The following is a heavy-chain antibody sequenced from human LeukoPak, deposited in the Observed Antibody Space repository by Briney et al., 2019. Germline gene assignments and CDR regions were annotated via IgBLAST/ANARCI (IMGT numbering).Heavy chain of an antibody. J-gene: IGHJ6*03. D-gene: IGHD3-10*01. V-gene: IGHV3-9*01. CDR1: GFTFYDYA. CDR2: ISWNSFSI. Sequence: GGSLRLSCAASGFTFYDYAMHWVRHAPGKGVEWVSGISWNSFSIDYADSVKGRFTISRDNAKNSLYLQMNSLRAEDTALYYCAKSSGNYLNYYYYMDVWGKGTTVTISS. CDR3: AKSSGNYLNYYYYMDV.